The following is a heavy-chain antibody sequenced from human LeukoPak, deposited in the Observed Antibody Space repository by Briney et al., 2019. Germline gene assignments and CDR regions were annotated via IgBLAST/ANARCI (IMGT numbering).Heavy chain of an antibody. D-gene: IGHD3-3*01. Sequence: PSETLSLTCTVSGDSFSSYFWSWILQPPGQGLSWFGYIYYSGSTNYNPSLKSRVTISVDTSKNQFSLKLSSVTAADTAVYYCARLGSTIFGVVKNWFDPWGQGTLVTVSS. CDR3: ARLGSTIFGVVKNWFDP. J-gene: IGHJ5*02. V-gene: IGHV4-59*01. CDR1: GDSFSSYF. CDR2: IYYSGST.